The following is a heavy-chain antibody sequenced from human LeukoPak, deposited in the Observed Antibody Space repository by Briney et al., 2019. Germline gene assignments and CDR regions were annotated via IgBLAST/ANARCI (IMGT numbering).Heavy chain of an antibody. D-gene: IGHD3-10*01. J-gene: IGHJ6*03. CDR3: AKDAFGEYYYMDV. V-gene: IGHV3-30*18. CDR2: ISYDGSNK. CDR1: GFTFSSYG. Sequence: PGGSLRLSCAASGFTFSSYGMHWVRQAPGKGLEWVAAISYDGSNKYYADSVKGRFTISRDNSKNTLYLQMNSLRAEDTAVYYCAKDAFGEYYYMDVWGKGTTVTVSS.